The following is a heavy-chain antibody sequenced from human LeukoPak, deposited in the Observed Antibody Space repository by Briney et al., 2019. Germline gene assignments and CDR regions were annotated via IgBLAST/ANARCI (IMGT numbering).Heavy chain of an antibody. Sequence: GGSLRLSCAASGFTLSSYAMHWVRQAPGKGLEWVAVISYDGSNKYYADSVKGRFTISRDNSKNTLYLQMNSLRAEDTAVYYCARDRIAARRAYYFDYWGQGTLVTVSS. J-gene: IGHJ4*02. V-gene: IGHV3-30-3*01. CDR2: ISYDGSNK. CDR1: GFTLSSYA. CDR3: ARDRIAARRAYYFDY. D-gene: IGHD6-6*01.